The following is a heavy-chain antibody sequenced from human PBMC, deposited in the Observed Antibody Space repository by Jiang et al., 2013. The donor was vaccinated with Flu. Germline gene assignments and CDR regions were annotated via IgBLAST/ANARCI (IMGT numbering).Heavy chain of an antibody. D-gene: IGHD2-15*01. CDR2: IYYNGIT. CDR3: ARDSCSGTACSGVDY. CDR1: GASVSSGRFY. J-gene: IGHJ4*02. Sequence: LLKPSETLSLNCTVSGASVSSGRFYWTWLRQPPGKGLEWIGYIYYNGITNYNPSLKSRVTISKDTSKNNFSLKLSSVTAADTAFYYCARDSCSGTACSGVDYWGQGTLVTVSS. V-gene: IGHV4-61*03.